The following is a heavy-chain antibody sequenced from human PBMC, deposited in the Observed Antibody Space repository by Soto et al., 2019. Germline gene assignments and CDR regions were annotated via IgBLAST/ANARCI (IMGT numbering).Heavy chain of an antibody. Sequence: ASVKFTCKASGDRFASYGLSWVRQAPGQGLEWMGWISVYNGNTKYAEKLQGRITMTTDTSTSTAYMELRSLRPDDTAVYYCARGAGIGIAAAVDYYYYGMDVWGQGTTVT. V-gene: IGHV1-18*04. D-gene: IGHD6-13*01. CDR1: GDRFASYG. J-gene: IGHJ6*02. CDR2: ISVYNGNT. CDR3: ARGAGIGIAAAVDYYYYGMDV.